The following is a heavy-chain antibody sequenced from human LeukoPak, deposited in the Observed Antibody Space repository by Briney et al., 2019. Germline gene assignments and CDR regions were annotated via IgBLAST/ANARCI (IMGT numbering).Heavy chain of an antibody. Sequence: GGSLRLSCAASGFIFSSYWMSWVRQAPGKGLEWVANIKQEGSEKYYVDSVKGRFTISRDNAKSSLYLQMNSLRAEDTAVYYCARGGKLTMLRGVNDYWGQGTLVTVSS. V-gene: IGHV3-7*01. J-gene: IGHJ4*02. CDR2: IKQEGSEK. CDR1: GFIFSSYW. D-gene: IGHD3-10*01. CDR3: ARGGKLTMLRGVNDY.